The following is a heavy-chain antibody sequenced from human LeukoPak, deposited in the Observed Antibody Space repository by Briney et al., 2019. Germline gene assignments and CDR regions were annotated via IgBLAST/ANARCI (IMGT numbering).Heavy chain of an antibody. J-gene: IGHJ4*02. CDR1: GGSISSSNW. Sequence: SETLSLTCDVSGGSISSSNWWIWVRQSPGKGLEWIGEIYHSGSTNYNPSLKSRVTISVDKSKNQFSLKLSSVTAADTAVYYCARVASYDYVWGSYRLVSYYFDYWGQGTLVTVSS. V-gene: IGHV4-4*02. CDR3: ARVASYDYVWGSYRLVSYYFDY. CDR2: IYHSGST. D-gene: IGHD3-16*02.